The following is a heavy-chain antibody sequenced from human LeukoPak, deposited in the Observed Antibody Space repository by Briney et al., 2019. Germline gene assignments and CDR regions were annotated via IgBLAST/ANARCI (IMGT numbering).Heavy chain of an antibody. CDR2: INPNSGGT. V-gene: IGHV1-8*02. CDR3: ARASGYDFSPLDY. CDR1: GGTFSSYA. J-gene: IGHJ4*02. D-gene: IGHD5-12*01. Sequence: GASVKVSCKASGGTFSSYAISWVRQAPGQGLEWMGWINPNSGGTNYAQKFQGRVTMTRDMSTSTVYMELSSLRSEDTAVYYCARASGYDFSPLDYWGQGTLVTVSS.